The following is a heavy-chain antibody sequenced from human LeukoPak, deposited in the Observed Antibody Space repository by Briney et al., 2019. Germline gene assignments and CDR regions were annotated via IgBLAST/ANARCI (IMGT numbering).Heavy chain of an antibody. D-gene: IGHD1-1*01. CDR1: GYTFTGYH. CDR2: INPSTGDT. Sequence: ASVKVSCKASGYTFTGYHMHWVRQAPGQGLEWVGWINPSTGDTNYALKFQGRLTMTRDTSISTAYMELSRLRSDDTAMYYCVKDNNNWDPEAFFDYWGQGSLVTVSS. J-gene: IGHJ4*02. CDR3: VKDNNNWDPEAFFDY. V-gene: IGHV1-2*02.